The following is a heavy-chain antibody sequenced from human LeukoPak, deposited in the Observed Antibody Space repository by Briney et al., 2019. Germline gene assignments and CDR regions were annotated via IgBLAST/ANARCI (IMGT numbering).Heavy chain of an antibody. CDR1: GFTFSSYS. CDR2: ISSSSSYI. V-gene: IGHV3-21*01. Sequence: TGGSLRLSCAASGFTFSSYSMNWVRQAPGKGLEWVSSISSSSSYIYYADSVKGRFTISRDNAKNSLYLQMNSLRAEDTAVYYCARDNLRYGSGSVADYWGQGTLVTVSS. D-gene: IGHD3-10*01. J-gene: IGHJ4*02. CDR3: ARDNLRYGSGSVADY.